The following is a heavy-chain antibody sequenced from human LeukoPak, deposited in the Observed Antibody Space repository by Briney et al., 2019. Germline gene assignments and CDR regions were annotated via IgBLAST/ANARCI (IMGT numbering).Heavy chain of an antibody. Sequence: GGALRLSCAASGFTFSSYAMSGVRQAAGKGLEWVSSISGSGGSTYYADSVKGRFTISRDSYKNMLYLQMNTLRAEDTAIYYCAKDGLDSGDPNGFDPWGQGTLVTVSS. J-gene: IGHJ5*02. CDR1: GFTFSSYA. CDR2: ISGSGGST. CDR3: AKDGLDSGDPNGFDP. D-gene: IGHD3-10*01. V-gene: IGHV3-23*01.